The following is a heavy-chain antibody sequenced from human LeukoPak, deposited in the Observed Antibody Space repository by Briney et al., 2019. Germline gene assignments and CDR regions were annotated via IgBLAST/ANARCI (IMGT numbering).Heavy chain of an antibody. V-gene: IGHV4-34*01. Sequence: PSETLSLTCAVYGGSFSGYYWSWIRQPPGKGLEWIGEINHSGSTNHNPSLKSRVTISVGTSKNQFSLRLSSVTAADTAVYYCARGGSIAAAGTGYFFDYWGQGTLVTVSS. J-gene: IGHJ4*02. CDR1: GGSFSGYY. CDR3: ARGGSIAAAGTGYFFDY. CDR2: INHSGST. D-gene: IGHD6-13*01.